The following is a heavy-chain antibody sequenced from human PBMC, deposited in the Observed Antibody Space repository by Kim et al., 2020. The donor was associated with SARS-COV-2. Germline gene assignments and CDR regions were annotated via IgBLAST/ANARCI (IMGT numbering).Heavy chain of an antibody. CDR3: ARGKRGLDSSSCGY. CDR1: GFTFSSYS. Sequence: GGSLRLSCAASGFTFSSYSMNWVRQAPGKGLEWVSSISSSSSYIYYADSVKGRFTISRDNAKNSLYLQMNSLRAEDTAVYYCARGKRGLDSSSCGYWGQGTLVTVSS. CDR2: ISSSSSYI. V-gene: IGHV3-21*01. J-gene: IGHJ4*02. D-gene: IGHD6-13*01.